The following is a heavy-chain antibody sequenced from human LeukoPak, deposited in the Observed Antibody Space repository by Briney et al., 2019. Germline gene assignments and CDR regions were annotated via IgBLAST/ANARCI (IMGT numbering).Heavy chain of an antibody. J-gene: IGHJ3*02. V-gene: IGHV3-23*01. Sequence: GGSLRLSCAASGFTFSSYAMSWVRQAPGKGLEWVSAISGSGGSTYYADSVKGRFTISRDNSKNTLSLQMNSLRAEDTAVYYCAKDFKAARYAFDIWGQGTMVTVSS. CDR2: ISGSGGST. CDR1: GFTFSSYA. CDR3: AKDFKAARYAFDI.